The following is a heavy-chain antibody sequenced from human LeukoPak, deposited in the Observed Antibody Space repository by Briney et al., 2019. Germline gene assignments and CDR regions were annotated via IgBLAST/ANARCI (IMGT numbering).Heavy chain of an antibody. Sequence: SETLSLTCAVYGGSFSGYYWSWIRQPPGKGLEWIGEINHSGSTNYNPSLKSRVTLSVDTSKNQFSLKLSSVTAADTAVYYCARALYGGKVFDYWGQGTLVTVSS. CDR3: ARALYGGKVFDY. CDR2: INHSGST. D-gene: IGHD4-23*01. CDR1: GGSFSGYY. J-gene: IGHJ4*02. V-gene: IGHV4-34*01.